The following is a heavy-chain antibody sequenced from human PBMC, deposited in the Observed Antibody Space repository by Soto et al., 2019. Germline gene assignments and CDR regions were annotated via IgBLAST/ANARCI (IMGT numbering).Heavy chain of an antibody. Sequence: QVQLVESGGGVVQTGRSLRLSCAASGFAFSSYGMHWVRQAPGKGLEWVTVIWSGGSDKYYADSVKGRFTISRDNSKNTLYLQMISLRAEDTAVYYCARVYGSGTYPIDYWGQGTLVTVSS. CDR1: GFAFSSYG. CDR2: IWSGGSDK. D-gene: IGHD3-10*01. V-gene: IGHV3-33*01. J-gene: IGHJ4*02. CDR3: ARVYGSGTYPIDY.